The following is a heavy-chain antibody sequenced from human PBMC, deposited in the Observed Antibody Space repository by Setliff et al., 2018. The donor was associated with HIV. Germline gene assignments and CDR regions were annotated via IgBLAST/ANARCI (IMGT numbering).Heavy chain of an antibody. D-gene: IGHD3-10*01. CDR2: IGYTSDSYT. CDR3: TTQLLWFGERFGELSEIDY. J-gene: IGHJ4*02. Sequence: PGGSLRLSCAASGFTFSDYYMSWIRQTPGKGLECISYIGYTSDSYTNYADSVKGRFTISRDNAKNSLSLQMNSLIAEDTAIYYCTTQLLWFGERFGELSEIDYWGQGTLVTVSS. V-gene: IGHV3-11*06. CDR1: GFTFSDYY.